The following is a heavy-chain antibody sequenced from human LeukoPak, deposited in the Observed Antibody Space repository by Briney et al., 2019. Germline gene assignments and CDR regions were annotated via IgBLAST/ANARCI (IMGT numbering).Heavy chain of an antibody. CDR3: ARGHDGHCDY. CDR2: MYASGNI. D-gene: IGHD5-24*01. J-gene: IGHJ4*02. V-gene: IGHV4-61*02. CDR1: GDSINSGNYF. Sequence: SQTLSLTCTVSGDSINSGNYFWSWIRQPAGKGLEWIGRMYASGNINYNPSLKSRVTILIDTSKNQLSLKLSSVTAADTAVYYCARGHDGHCDYWGQGTLVTVSS.